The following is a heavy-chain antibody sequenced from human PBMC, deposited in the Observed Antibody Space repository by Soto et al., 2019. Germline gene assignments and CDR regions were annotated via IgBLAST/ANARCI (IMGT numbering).Heavy chain of an antibody. J-gene: IGHJ6*03. CDR3: ARVGYYDFWSGYYPNDGYYYYYMDV. CDR1: GYTFTSYG. CDR2: ISAYNGNT. D-gene: IGHD3-3*01. V-gene: IGHV1-18*01. Sequence: GASVKVSCKASGYTFTSYGISCVRQAPGQGLEWMGWISAYNGNTNYAQKLQGRVTMTTDTSTSTAYMELRSLRSDDTAVYYCARVGYYDFWSGYYPNDGYYYYYMDVWGKGTTVTVSS.